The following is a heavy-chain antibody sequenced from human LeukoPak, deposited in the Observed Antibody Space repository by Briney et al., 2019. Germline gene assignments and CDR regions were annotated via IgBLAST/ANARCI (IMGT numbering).Heavy chain of an antibody. D-gene: IGHD3-22*01. CDR1: GGSFSGYY. Sequence: SETLSLTCAVYGGSFSGYYWSWIRQPPGKGLEWIGEINHSGSTNYNPSLKSRVTISVDTSKNQFSLKLSSVTAADTAVYYCASDEYYYDSSGYYPTRWGQGTMVTVSS. CDR3: ASDEYYYDSSGYYPTR. CDR2: INHSGST. V-gene: IGHV4-34*01. J-gene: IGHJ3*01.